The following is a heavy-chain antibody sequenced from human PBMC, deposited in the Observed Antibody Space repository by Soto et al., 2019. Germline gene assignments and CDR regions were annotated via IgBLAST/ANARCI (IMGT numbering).Heavy chain of an antibody. V-gene: IGHV3-74*01. CDR2: INNDGSNT. Sequence: GGSLRLSCRASGFTLSNSWMHWVRHAPGKGLVWVSRINNDGSNTAYADSVKGRFTISRDNAKNTLYMQMNSLRVEDTAVYFCARDEGGPDVWGQGTTVTVSS. CDR1: GFTLSNSW. CDR3: ARDEGGPDV. J-gene: IGHJ6*02.